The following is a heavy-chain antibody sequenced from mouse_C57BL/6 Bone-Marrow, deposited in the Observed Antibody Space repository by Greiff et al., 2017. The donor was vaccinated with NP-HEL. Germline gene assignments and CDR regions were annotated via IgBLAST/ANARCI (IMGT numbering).Heavy chain of an antibody. D-gene: IGHD1-1*01. J-gene: IGHJ1*03. V-gene: IGHV5-9-1*02. CDR2: ISSGGDYT. CDR1: GFTFSSYA. CDR3: TRVYYGSSLWYFDV. Sequence: EVMLVESGAGLVKPGGSLKLSCAASGFTFSSYAMSWVRQTPEQRLEWVAYISSGGDYTYYADTVKGRFTISRDNARNTLYLRMSSLKSEDTAMYYCTRVYYGSSLWYFDVWGTGTTVTVSS.